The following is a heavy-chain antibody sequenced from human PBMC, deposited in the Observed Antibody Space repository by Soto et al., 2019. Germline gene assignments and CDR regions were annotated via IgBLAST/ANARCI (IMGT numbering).Heavy chain of an antibody. Sequence: QVQLQESGPGLVKPSETLSLACTVSRGSISSYYWSWFRQTPGKGLEWSGYITHSGSTKYNPSIAMRVMVSIDTSRQTSSLTVISVSAGGTAGYCCAGSAPGPRFGWVCKGGQGSLSIGSS. V-gene: IGHV4-59*01. CDR3: AGSAPGPRFGWVCK. J-gene: IGHJ4*02. D-gene: IGHD5-18*01. CDR1: RGSISSYY. CDR2: ITHSGST.